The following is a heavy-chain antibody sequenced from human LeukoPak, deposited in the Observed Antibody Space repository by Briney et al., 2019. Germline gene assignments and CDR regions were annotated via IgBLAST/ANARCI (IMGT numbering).Heavy chain of an antibody. V-gene: IGHV3-7*01. CDR3: ARSLVVGATYPYH. Sequence: GGSLTLSCAASGLTFRNYWMSCVRHAPGEGLEWVATIKQDGSEKYYGDSVKGRFTITRDNAQSSLFLQMNSLRDEDAAVYYCARSLVVGATYPYHWGQGTLVTVSS. D-gene: IGHD1-26*01. CDR2: IKQDGSEK. CDR1: GLTFRNYW. J-gene: IGHJ5*02.